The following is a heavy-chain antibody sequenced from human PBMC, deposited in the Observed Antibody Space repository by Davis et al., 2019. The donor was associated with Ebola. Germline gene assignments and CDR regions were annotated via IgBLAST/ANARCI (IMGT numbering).Heavy chain of an antibody. V-gene: IGHV1-46*01. J-gene: IGHJ6*02. CDR2: TNPSGGST. D-gene: IGHD2-15*01. CDR1: GYTFTSYY. Sequence: ASVKVSCKASGYTFTSYYMHWVRQAPGQGLEWMGITNPSGGSTSYAQKFQGRVTMTRDTSTSTVYMELSSLRSEDTAVYYCAGPDIVVVVAAINDPYYYYGMDVWGQGTTVTVSS. CDR3: AGPDIVVVVAAINDPYYYYGMDV.